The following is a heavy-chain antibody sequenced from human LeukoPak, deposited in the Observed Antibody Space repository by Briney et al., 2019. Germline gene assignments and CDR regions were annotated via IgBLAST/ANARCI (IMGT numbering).Heavy chain of an antibody. V-gene: IGHV4-61*02. J-gene: IGHJ3*02. Sequence: PSETLSLTCTVSGGSISSGSYYWSWIRQPAGKGLEWIGRIYTSGSTNYNPSLKSRVTISVDTSKNQFSLKLSSVTAADTAVYYCASLRGYSYGYVLDAFDIWGQGTMVTVSS. CDR2: IYTSGST. D-gene: IGHD5-18*01. CDR3: ASLRGYSYGYVLDAFDI. CDR1: GGSISSGSYY.